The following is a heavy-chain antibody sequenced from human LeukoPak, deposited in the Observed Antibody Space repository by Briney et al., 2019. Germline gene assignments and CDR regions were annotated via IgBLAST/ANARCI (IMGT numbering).Heavy chain of an antibody. V-gene: IGHV4-4*07. CDR3: ARGSYTVLLWFGELRRDYYMDV. CDR1: AASTTSHS. CDR2: IYTSVRP. D-gene: IGHD3-10*01. Sequence: PPQRLSPTWTVAAASTTSHSCSCIRQPARNGRGWVGRIYTSVRPNYNPYLKSRVTISVDTSKNQFSLKLSSVTAADTAVYYCARGSYTVLLWFGELRRDYYMDVWGKGTTVTVSS. J-gene: IGHJ6*03.